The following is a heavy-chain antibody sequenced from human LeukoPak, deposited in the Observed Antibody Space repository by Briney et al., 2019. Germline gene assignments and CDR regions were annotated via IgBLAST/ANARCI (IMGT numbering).Heavy chain of an antibody. CDR3: ARVRWADKFDP. Sequence: ASVKVSCKASGYTFTNYYIHWVRQAPGQGLEWMGSINPISDDTNFAQKFQDRVTLTRDTSINTAYMELIGLRYDDAAVYDCARVRWADKFDPWGQGTLVTVSS. J-gene: IGHJ5*02. CDR1: GYTFTNYY. D-gene: IGHD3-16*01. V-gene: IGHV1-2*02. CDR2: INPISDDT.